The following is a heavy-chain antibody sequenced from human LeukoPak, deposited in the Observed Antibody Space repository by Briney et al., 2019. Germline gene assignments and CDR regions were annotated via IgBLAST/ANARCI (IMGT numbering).Heavy chain of an antibody. V-gene: IGHV1-8*01. J-gene: IGHJ6*03. CDR1: GYTFTSYD. CDR3: ARGIDGSGYYYYYMDV. Sequence: GASVKVSCKASGYTFTSYDINWVRQATGQGLEWMGWMNPNSGNTGFAQKFQGRVTMTRNTSISTAYMELGSLRSEDTAVYYCARGIDGSGYYYYYMDVWGKGTTVTVSS. D-gene: IGHD3-22*01. CDR2: MNPNSGNT.